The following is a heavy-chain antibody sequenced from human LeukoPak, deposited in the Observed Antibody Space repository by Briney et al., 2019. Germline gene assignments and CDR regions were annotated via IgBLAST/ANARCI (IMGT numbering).Heavy chain of an antibody. D-gene: IGHD4-17*01. J-gene: IGHJ4*02. CDR3: ARDNDYAADY. CDR1: GFTFSSYG. Sequence: GRSLLLSCAASGFTFSSYGMHWVRQAPGKGLEGVAVIWYDGSNKYYADSVKGRFTISRDNSKNTLYLQMNSLRAEDTAVYYCARDNDYAADYWGQGTLVTVSS. V-gene: IGHV3-33*01. CDR2: IWYDGSNK.